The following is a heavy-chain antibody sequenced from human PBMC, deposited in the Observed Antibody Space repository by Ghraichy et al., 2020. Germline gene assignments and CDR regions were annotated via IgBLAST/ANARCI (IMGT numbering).Heavy chain of an antibody. D-gene: IGHD3-16*01. Sequence: GGSLRLSCVASEFTFGDYAMSWVRQAPGKGLEWVSGIEGDGSGSYYADSVKGRFIVSRDNPKNTLFIQMNSLRAEDTALYYCAKDKIRRNSLWDPFDIWGQGTMVTVSS. CDR1: EFTFGDYA. V-gene: IGHV3-23*01. J-gene: IGHJ3*02. CDR2: IEGDGSGS. CDR3: AKDKIRRNSLWDPFDI.